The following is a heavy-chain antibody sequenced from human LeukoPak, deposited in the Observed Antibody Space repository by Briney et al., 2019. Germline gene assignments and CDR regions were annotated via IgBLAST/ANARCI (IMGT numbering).Heavy chain of an antibody. CDR3: ARVCNTIACYGGNFDY. J-gene: IGHJ4*02. Sequence: GSLRLSCAASGFTFSDHYMDWVRQAPGKGLEWVGRTRDKGNRYTTEYAASAKGRFTISRDDAKKSLYLQMNSLKTEDTAMYYCARVCNTIACYGGNFDYWGQGTLVTVSS. D-gene: IGHD2-2*01. CDR2: TRDKGNRYTT. V-gene: IGHV3-72*01. CDR1: GFTFSDHY.